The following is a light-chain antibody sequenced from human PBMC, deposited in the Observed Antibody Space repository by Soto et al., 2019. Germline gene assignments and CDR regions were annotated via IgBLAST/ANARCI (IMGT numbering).Light chain of an antibody. J-gene: IGKJ4*01. V-gene: IGKV1-5*03. CDR2: KAS. Sequence: DIQMTQSPYTLSASVGDRVIITCRASQSISTWLAWYQQKPGQAPELLIYKASSLQSGVPSRFIGSGSGTAFTRTISSLQTDDFATYDWQHYNSDPLTFGGGTKVEIK. CDR3: QHYNSDPLT. CDR1: QSISTW.